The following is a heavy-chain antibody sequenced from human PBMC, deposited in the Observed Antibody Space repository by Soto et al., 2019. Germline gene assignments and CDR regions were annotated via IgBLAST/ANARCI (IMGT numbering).Heavy chain of an antibody. Sequence: QVQLQESGPGLVKPSETLSLTCTVSGGSISNHYWSWIRQPPGKGLEWIGYIYYNGNTNYNPSLKSRVTMSVDTSKNQFSLKFSSVTAADAAVYYCARSNWYSEYWGKGPLVTVSS. CDR1: GGSISNHY. V-gene: IGHV4-59*11. D-gene: IGHD7-27*01. CDR3: ARSNWYSEY. J-gene: IGHJ4*02. CDR2: IYYNGNT.